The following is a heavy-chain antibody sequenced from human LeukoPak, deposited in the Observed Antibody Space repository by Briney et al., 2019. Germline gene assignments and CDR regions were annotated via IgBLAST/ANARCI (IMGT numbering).Heavy chain of an antibody. J-gene: IGHJ5*02. CDR2: IYYSGST. CDR1: GGSISSSSYY. Sequence: PSETLPLTCTVSGGSISSSSYYWGWIRQPPGKGLEWIGSIYYSGSTYYNPSLKSRVTISVDTSKNQFSLKLSSVTAADTAVYYCARDLPVAGRVWFDPWGQGTLVTVSS. V-gene: IGHV4-39*07. D-gene: IGHD5-24*01. CDR3: ARDLPVAGRVWFDP.